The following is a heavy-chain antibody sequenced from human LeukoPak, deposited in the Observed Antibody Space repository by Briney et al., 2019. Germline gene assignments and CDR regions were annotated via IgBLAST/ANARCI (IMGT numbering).Heavy chain of an antibody. J-gene: IGHJ4*02. CDR2: INSGTGST. Sequence: ASVKVSCKASGYTFTSYYLHWVRQAPGQGLEWMGIINSGTGSTSYAQKFQGRVTMTRDTSTSTAYMVLSSLRSEDTAVYYCARDLGIAGTIYFDYWGQGTLVTVSS. CDR3: ARDLGIAGTIYFDY. CDR1: GYTFTSYY. V-gene: IGHV1-46*01. D-gene: IGHD1-20*01.